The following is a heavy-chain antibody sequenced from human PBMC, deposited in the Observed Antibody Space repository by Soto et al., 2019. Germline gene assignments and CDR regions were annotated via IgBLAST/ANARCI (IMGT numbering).Heavy chain of an antibody. CDR2: SIPIFGTA. V-gene: IGHV1-69*13. J-gene: IGHJ6*02. CDR3: ARGRGYSGDDHYYYFDMDV. D-gene: IGHD5-12*01. Sequence: GASVKVSCKAYGGTFNNYPITWVRQAPGQGLEWMGGSIPIFGTANYAQKFQGRVTISVDESTSTAYMELSSLRSEDTAVYYCARGRGYSGDDHYYYFDMDVWGQGTTVTVS. CDR1: GGTFNNYP.